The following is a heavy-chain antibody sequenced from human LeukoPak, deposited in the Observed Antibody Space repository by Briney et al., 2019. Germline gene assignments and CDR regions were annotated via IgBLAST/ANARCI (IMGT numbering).Heavy chain of an antibody. CDR1: GYTFTRHF. D-gene: IGHD5-12*01. Sequence: GASVKVSCKASGYTFTRHFMHWVRQVPGQGLEWMGIINPSGGSTTYAQKFQGRVTMTRDMSTSTVYMELSSLRSEDTAVYYCARDLEGIVATSGLYYYYMDVWGKGTTVTVSS. CDR2: INPSGGST. J-gene: IGHJ6*03. CDR3: ARDLEGIVATSGLYYYYMDV. V-gene: IGHV1-46*01.